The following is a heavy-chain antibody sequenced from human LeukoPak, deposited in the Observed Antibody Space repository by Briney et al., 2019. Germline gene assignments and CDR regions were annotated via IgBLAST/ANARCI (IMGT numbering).Heavy chain of an antibody. CDR3: GRDRGYYYGSGSYYNIGTLDV. V-gene: IGHV1-2*02. J-gene: IGHJ6*04. Sequence: ASVKVSCKASGYTFTGYYMHWVRQAPGQGLEWMGWINPNSGGTNYAQKFQGRVTMTRDTSISTAYMELSRLRSDDTAVYYCGRDRGYYYGSGSYYNIGTLDVWGKGTTVTVSS. CDR2: INPNSGGT. D-gene: IGHD3-10*01. CDR1: GYTFTGYY.